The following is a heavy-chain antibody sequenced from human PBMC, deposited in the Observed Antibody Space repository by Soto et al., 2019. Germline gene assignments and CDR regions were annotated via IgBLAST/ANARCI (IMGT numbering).Heavy chain of an antibody. D-gene: IGHD6-19*01. Sequence: SETLSLTCTVSGGSISSYYWSWIRQPPGKGLEWIGYIYYSGSTNYNPSLKSRVTISVDTSKNQFSLKLSSVTAADTAVYYCARHAYSSGWASDYWGQGTLVTVSS. CDR2: IYYSGST. CDR3: ARHAYSSGWASDY. CDR1: GGSISSYY. J-gene: IGHJ4*02. V-gene: IGHV4-59*08.